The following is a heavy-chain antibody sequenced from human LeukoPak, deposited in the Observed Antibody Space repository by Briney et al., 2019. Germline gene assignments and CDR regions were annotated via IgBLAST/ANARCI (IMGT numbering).Heavy chain of an antibody. Sequence: SETLSLTCTVSGGSISSGSYYWGWIRQPPGKGLEWIGSIYYSGSTYYNPSLKSRGTISVDTSKNQFSLKLSSVTAADTAVYYCATSFEYSSSAASYWGQGTLVTVSS. J-gene: IGHJ4*02. CDR2: IYYSGST. CDR3: ATSFEYSSSAASY. V-gene: IGHV4-39*01. D-gene: IGHD6-6*01. CDR1: GGSISSGSYY.